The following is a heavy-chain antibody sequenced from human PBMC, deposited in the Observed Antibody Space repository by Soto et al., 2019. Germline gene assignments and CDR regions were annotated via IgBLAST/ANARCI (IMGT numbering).Heavy chain of an antibody. CDR1: GGSISSYY. V-gene: IGHV4-59*08. D-gene: IGHD1-1*01. J-gene: IGHJ4*02. CDR3: ARRYGYSFDY. Sequence: PSETLSLTCTVSGGSISSYYWSWIRQPPGKGLEWIGYIYNSGRTNYNPSIKGRVTISVDTSKNQFSMKLSSVTAADTAVYYCARRYGYSFDYWGQGTLVTVS. CDR2: IYNSGRT.